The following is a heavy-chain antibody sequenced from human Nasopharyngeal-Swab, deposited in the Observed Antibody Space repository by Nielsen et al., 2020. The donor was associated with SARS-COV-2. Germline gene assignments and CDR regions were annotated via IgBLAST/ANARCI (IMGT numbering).Heavy chain of an antibody. CDR3: ARPQSSSSYPEGV. V-gene: IGHV4-34*01. CDR2: INHSGST. J-gene: IGHJ6*04. CDR1: GGSFSGYY. D-gene: IGHD6-13*01. Sequence: SETLSLTCAVYGGSFSGYYWSWIRQPPGKGLEWVGEINHSGSTNYNPSLKSRVTISVDTSKNQFPLKLSSVTAADTAVYYCARPQSSSSYPEGVWGKGTTVTVSS.